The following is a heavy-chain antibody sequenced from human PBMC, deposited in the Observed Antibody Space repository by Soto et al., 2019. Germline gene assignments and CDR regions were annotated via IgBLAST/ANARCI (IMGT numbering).Heavy chain of an antibody. CDR1: GVTLRYVGYS. J-gene: IGHJ4*02. D-gene: IGHD2-21*01. V-gene: IGHV4-30-2*06. CDR3: ARGGDYDSFYX. CDR2: ISTLETK. Sequence: SNTLSLPFSVSGVTLRYVGYSWSWIRQSKGKGLELIGYISTLETKYYKTSLKSRLSLSIDRTRNQFSLSMSSMTAADKAVYYYARGGDYDSFYXWGQGIQFTVSX.